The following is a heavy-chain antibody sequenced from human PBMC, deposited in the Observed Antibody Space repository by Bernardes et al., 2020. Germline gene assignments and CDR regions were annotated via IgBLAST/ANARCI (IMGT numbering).Heavy chain of an antibody. J-gene: IGHJ4*02. CDR3: ARDAVSGWTYLDY. CDR1: GFTFSTFP. CDR2: ISYDGSNK. V-gene: IGHV3-30*04. Sequence: GGSLRLSCSASGFTFSTFPMHWVRQAPGKGLEWVAVISYDGSNKYYPDSVKGRFTISRDNSKNTLYLQMNSLRTEDTAVYFCARDAVSGWTYLDYWGQGTLVTVSS. D-gene: IGHD6-19*01.